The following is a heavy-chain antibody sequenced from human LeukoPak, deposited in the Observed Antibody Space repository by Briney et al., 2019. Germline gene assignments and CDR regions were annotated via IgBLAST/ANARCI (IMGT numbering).Heavy chain of an antibody. D-gene: IGHD6-19*01. V-gene: IGHV3-74*01. Sequence: GGSLRLSCAASGFTLSSYWMHWVRQTPGKGLVWVSRINSDGNSRTYADSVKGRFTISRDNAKNTLYLQMDRLRAGDTAVYYCARDPAPSGWYDYWGQGTLVTVSS. J-gene: IGHJ4*02. CDR3: ARDPAPSGWYDY. CDR2: INSDGNSR. CDR1: GFTLSSYW.